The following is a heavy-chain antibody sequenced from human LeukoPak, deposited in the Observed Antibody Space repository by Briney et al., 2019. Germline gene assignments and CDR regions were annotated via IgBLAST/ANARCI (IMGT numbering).Heavy chain of an antibody. V-gene: IGHV3-74*01. J-gene: IGHJ3*01. CDR1: GFTFSSSW. D-gene: IGHD3-3*01. CDR2: INSDGSIT. CDR3: ARMEVA. Sequence: GGSLRHSCAASGFTFSSSWMHWVRQAPGKGLVWVSRINSDGSITNYADSVKGRFTISRDNAKNTLDLQMHSLRAEDTAVYYCARMEVAWGQGTVVTVSS.